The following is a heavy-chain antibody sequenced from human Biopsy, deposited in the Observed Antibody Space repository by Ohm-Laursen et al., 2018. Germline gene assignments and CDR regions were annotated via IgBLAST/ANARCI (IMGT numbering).Heavy chain of an antibody. CDR2: IIPMVGTT. D-gene: IGHD1-26*01. CDR1: GGTFINSA. J-gene: IGHJ4*02. V-gene: IGHV1-69*13. CDR3: ARGPHSGSHSCFDY. Sequence: SEKASCQPSGGTFINSAISSARQAPGHGLEWLGGIIPMVGTTNYAQMFQGRVTISADECTSTSYMELTIVTTEDQAIYYCARGPHSGSHSCFDYWGRGTLVTVSS.